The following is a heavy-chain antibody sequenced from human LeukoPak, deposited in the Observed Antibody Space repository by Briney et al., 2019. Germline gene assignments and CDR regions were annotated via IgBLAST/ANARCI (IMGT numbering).Heavy chain of an antibody. J-gene: IGHJ5*02. D-gene: IGHD1-26*01. Sequence: GGSLRLSCAASGFTFSSYRMNWVRQDPGKGLEWVSSITSSGSYIYYADSLRGRFTISRDNAKNSLYLQMNSLRAEDTAVYYCARGGSYYSFDPWGQGTLVTVSS. CDR3: ARGGSYYSFDP. CDR1: GFTFSSYR. V-gene: IGHV3-21*01. CDR2: ITSSGSYI.